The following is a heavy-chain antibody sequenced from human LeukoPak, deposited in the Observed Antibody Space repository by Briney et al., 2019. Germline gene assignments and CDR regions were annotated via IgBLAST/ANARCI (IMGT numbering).Heavy chain of an antibody. V-gene: IGHV3-23*01. CDR1: GFTFSSYA. CDR3: AKNPAIRVEPHYYYYYMDV. CDR2: ISGSGGST. J-gene: IGHJ6*03. D-gene: IGHD1-1*01. Sequence: GGSLRLSCAASGFTFSSYAMSWVCQAPGKGLEWVSAISGSGGSTYYADSVKGRFTISRDNSKNTLYLQMNSLRAEDTAVYYCAKNPAIRVEPHYYYYYMDVWGKGTTVTVSS.